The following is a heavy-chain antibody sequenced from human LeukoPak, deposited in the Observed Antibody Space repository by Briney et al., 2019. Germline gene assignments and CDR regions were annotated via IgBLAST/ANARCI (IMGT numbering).Heavy chain of an antibody. Sequence: PGGSLRLSCAASGFTLSNAYMSWVRQAPGKGLEWVGRIKNKTNGGTTDYAAPVKGRFTISRDDSKNTLYLQMNSLKTEDTAVYYCTTTTVGVTTWFDPWGQGTLVTVSS. D-gene: IGHD1-26*01. J-gene: IGHJ5*02. CDR1: GFTLSNAY. V-gene: IGHV3-15*01. CDR2: IKNKTNGGTT. CDR3: TTTTVGVTTWFDP.